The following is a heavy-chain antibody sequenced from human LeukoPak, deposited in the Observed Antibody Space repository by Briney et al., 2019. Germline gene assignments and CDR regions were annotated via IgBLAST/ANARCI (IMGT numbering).Heavy chain of an antibody. V-gene: IGHV3-23*01. CDR1: GFTFYNYA. D-gene: IGHD6-19*01. Sequence: GGSLRLSCAASGFTFYNYAMSWVRQAPGKGLEWVSGVSGSSGSTFYAESVKGRFTISGDNSKLYLQMNSLRAEDTAVYYCAKRGVQQWLVDWYFDYWGQGTLVTVSS. J-gene: IGHJ4*02. CDR2: VSGSSGST. CDR3: AKRGVQQWLVDWYFDY.